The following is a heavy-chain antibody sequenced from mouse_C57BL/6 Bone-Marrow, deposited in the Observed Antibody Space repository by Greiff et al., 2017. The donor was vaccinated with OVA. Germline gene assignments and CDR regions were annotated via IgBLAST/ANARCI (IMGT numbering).Heavy chain of an antibody. D-gene: IGHD1-1*01. CDR2: IYPRSGNT. J-gene: IGHJ1*03. Sequence: VQLQQSGAELARPGASVKLSCKASGYTFTSYGISWVKQRTGQGLEWIGEIYPRSGNTYYNEKFKGKATLTADKSSSTAYMELRSLTSEDSAVYVCARGGFITTVVATDWYFDVWGTGTTVTVSS. V-gene: IGHV1-81*01. CDR1: GYTFTSYG. CDR3: ARGGFITTVVATDWYFDV.